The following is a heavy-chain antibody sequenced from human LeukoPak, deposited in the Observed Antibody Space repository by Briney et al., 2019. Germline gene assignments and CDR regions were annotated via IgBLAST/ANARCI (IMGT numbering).Heavy chain of an antibody. CDR2: IYYSGST. J-gene: IGHJ6*03. V-gene: IGHV4-59*01. CDR3: ARNMYYYDSSGPHYYYYYYMDV. D-gene: IGHD3-22*01. CDR1: GGSISSYY. Sequence: SETLSLTCTVSGGSISSYYWSWIRQPPGKGLEWIGYIYYSGSTNYNPSLKSRVTISVDTFKNQFSLKLSSVTAADTAVYYCARNMYYYDSSGPHYYYYYYMDVWGKGTTVTVSS.